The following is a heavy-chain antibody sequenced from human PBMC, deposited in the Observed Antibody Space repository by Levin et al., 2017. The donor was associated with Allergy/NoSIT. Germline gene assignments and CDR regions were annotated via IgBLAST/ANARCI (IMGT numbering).Heavy chain of an antibody. Sequence: GGSLRLSFAASGFTFSSYDMHWVRQATGKGLEWVSAIGTAGDTYYPGSVKGRFTISRENAKNSLYLQMNSLRAGDTAVYYCARWLRAHDAFDIWGQGTMVTVSS. CDR1: GFTFSSYD. CDR3: ARWLRAHDAFDI. V-gene: IGHV3-13*04. CDR2: IGTAGDT. J-gene: IGHJ3*02. D-gene: IGHD3-10*01.